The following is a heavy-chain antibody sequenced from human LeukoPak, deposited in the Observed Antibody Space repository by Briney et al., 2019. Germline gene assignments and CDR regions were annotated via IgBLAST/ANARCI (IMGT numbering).Heavy chain of an antibody. Sequence: GGSLRLSCAASGFTFSSYAMSWVRQAPGKGLEWVSAISGSGGSTYYADSVKGRFTISRDNSKNTLYLQMNSPRAEDTAVYYCAKELDGYNYLGTDYWGQGTLVTVSS. CDR1: GFTFSSYA. CDR2: ISGSGGST. D-gene: IGHD5-12*01. J-gene: IGHJ4*02. CDR3: AKELDGYNYLGTDY. V-gene: IGHV3-23*01.